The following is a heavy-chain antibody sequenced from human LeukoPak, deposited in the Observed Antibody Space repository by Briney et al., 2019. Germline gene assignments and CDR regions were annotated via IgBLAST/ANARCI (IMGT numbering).Heavy chain of an antibody. CDR1: GYTFTSYA. CDR3: ARDQQQLTPFDY. J-gene: IGHJ4*02. Sequence: ASVKVSCKASGYTFTSYAMHWVRQAPGQRLEWMGWINAGNGNTKYSQKFQGRVTITRDTSESTAYMELSSLRSEDTAVYYCARDQQQLTPFDYWGQGTLVTVSS. V-gene: IGHV1-3*01. CDR2: INAGNGNT. D-gene: IGHD6-13*01.